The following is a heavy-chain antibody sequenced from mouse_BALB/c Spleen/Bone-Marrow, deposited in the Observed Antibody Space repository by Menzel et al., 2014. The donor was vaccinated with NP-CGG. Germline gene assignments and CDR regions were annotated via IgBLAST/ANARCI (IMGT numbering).Heavy chain of an antibody. J-gene: IGHJ4*01. Sequence: VHVKQSGPELEKPGASVKISCKASGYTFTGYNMNWVKQSNGKSLEWIGNIDPYYGGTSYNQEFKGKATLTVDKSSSTSYIHLKGLTSEDSAIYYRARGGIPPNYVMDYWGQGTSVTVSS. V-gene: IGHV1S135*01. CDR2: IDPYYGGT. CDR3: ARGGIPPNYVMDY. CDR1: GYTFTGYN.